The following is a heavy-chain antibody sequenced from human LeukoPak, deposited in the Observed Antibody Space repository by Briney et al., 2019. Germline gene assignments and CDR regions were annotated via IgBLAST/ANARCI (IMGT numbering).Heavy chain of an antibody. V-gene: IGHV3-74*01. CDR3: ARGPVGLSALNA. CDR2: INSDGSET. D-gene: IGHD2-15*01. Sequence: GGSLRLSCAASGFAFSNYWMHWVRQAPGKGLVWVSRINSDGSETVYPDFVRGRFTISRDNAKNTLSLQMNSLRVEDTAVYYCARGPVGLSALNAWGQGTLVTVSS. J-gene: IGHJ5*02. CDR1: GFAFSNYW.